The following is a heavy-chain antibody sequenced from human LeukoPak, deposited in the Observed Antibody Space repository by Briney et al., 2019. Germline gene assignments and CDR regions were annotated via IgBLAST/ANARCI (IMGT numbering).Heavy chain of an antibody. CDR1: GFTFGDSA. V-gene: IGHV3-49*03. CDR2: IRSKAYGGTT. J-gene: IGHJ5*02. Sequence: GGSLRLSCTASGFTFGDSAKSWFRQAPGKGLEWVGSIRSKAYGGTTEYAASVKGRFTISRDDSKSIAYLQMNSLKTEDTAVYYCTSVAIFGVVPDWFDPWGQGTLVTVSS. D-gene: IGHD3-3*01. CDR3: TSVAIFGVVPDWFDP.